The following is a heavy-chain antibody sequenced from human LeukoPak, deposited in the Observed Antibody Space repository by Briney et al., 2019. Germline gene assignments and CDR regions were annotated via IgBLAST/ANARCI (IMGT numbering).Heavy chain of an antibody. CDR3: AKASEVHGYSNYVGFDY. Sequence: GGSLRLSCAASGFTFSSYWMSWVRQAPGKGLEWVSGISGSGGRTYYADSVRGRLTISRDSSKNTVDLQMNSLRAEDTAVYYCAKASEVHGYSNYVGFDYWGQGTLVTVSS. V-gene: IGHV3-23*01. CDR2: ISGSGGRT. J-gene: IGHJ4*02. CDR1: GFTFSSYW. D-gene: IGHD4-11*01.